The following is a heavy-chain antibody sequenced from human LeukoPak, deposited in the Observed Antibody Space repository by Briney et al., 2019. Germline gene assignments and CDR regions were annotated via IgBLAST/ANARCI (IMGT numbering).Heavy chain of an antibody. V-gene: IGHV1-46*01. D-gene: IGHD6-13*01. CDR2: INPSGGST. CDR1: GYMFTSYY. Sequence: ASVKVSCKASGYMFTSYYMHWVRQAPGQGLEWMGIINPSGGSTRYAQKFQGRVTMTRDTSTSTAYMELRSLRSDDTAVYYCARITMSVHYSSSSQDPYPELDYWGQGTLVTVSS. J-gene: IGHJ4*02. CDR3: ARITMSVHYSSSSQDPYPELDY.